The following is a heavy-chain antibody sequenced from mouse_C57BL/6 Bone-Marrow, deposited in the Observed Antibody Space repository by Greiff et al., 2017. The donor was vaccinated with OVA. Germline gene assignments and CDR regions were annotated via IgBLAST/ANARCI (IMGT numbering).Heavy chain of an antibody. V-gene: IGHV1-54*01. CDR2: INPGSGGT. CDR3: AGGAWFAY. CDR1: GYAFTNYL. Sequence: QVQLQQSGAELVRPGTSVQVSCKASGYAFTNYLIEWVKQRPGQGLEWIGVINPGSGGTYYNEKFKGKATLTADQSSSTAYMQLSSLTSEDSAVYFCAGGAWFAYWGQGTLVTVSA. J-gene: IGHJ3*01.